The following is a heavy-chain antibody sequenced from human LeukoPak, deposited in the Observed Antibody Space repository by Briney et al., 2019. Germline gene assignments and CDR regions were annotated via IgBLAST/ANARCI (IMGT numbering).Heavy chain of an antibody. D-gene: IGHD3-10*01. J-gene: IGHJ2*01. CDR1: GGTFSSYA. CDR2: IIPIFGTA. Sequence: SVKVSCKASGGTFSSYAIRWARQAPGQGLEWMGGIIPIFGTANYAQKFQGRVTITTDESTSTAYMELSSLRSEDTAVYYCARRGPQGDFDLWGRGTLVTVSS. CDR3: ARRGPQGDFDL. V-gene: IGHV1-69*05.